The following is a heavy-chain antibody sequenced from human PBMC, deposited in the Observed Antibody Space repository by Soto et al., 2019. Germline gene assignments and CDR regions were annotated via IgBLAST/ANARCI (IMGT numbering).Heavy chain of an antibody. Sequence: GESLKISCKGSGYSFTSYWIGWVRQMPGKGLEWMGIIYPGDSDTRYSPSFQGQVTISADKSISTAYLQWRSLRSDDTAVYYCARHTWQSSTSDAIVFGYYYYYYMDVWGKGTTVTVSS. CDR2: IYPGDSDT. CDR3: ARHTWQSSTSDAIVFGYYYYYYMDV. D-gene: IGHD2-2*01. J-gene: IGHJ6*03. CDR1: GYSFTSYW. V-gene: IGHV5-51*01.